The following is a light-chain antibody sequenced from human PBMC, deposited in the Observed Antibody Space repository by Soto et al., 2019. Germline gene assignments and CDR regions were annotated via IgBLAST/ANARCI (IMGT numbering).Light chain of an antibody. CDR1: QSIDTF. CDR2: STS. Sequence: DIQMTQSPSSLSASVGDSVTITCRASQSIDTFLNWYQQKPWQAPKLLIYSTSSLQSWVPSRFTGSGSGTDFTLTITNVQPADVATYYCRQTYSTLSMTFGQGTRLEIK. J-gene: IGKJ5*01. CDR3: RQTYSTLSMT. V-gene: IGKV1-39*01.